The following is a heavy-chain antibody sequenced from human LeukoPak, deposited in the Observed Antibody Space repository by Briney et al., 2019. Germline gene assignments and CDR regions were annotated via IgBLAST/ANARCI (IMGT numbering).Heavy chain of an antibody. CDR1: GGSFSGYY. J-gene: IGHJ5*02. Sequence: SETLSLTCAVYGGSFSGYYWSWIRQPPGKGLERIGEINHSGSTNYNPSLKSRVTISVDTSKNQFSLKLSSVTAADTAVYYCARASYDFWSGYYTQGFDPWGQGTLVTVSS. V-gene: IGHV4-34*01. CDR3: ARASYDFWSGYYTQGFDP. D-gene: IGHD3-3*01. CDR2: INHSGST.